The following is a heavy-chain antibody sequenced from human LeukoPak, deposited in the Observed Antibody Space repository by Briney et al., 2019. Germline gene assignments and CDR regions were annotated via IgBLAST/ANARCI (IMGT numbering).Heavy chain of an antibody. CDR3: TAHDYDFWSGPPTNFDY. CDR1: GFTFSGSA. D-gene: IGHD3-3*01. J-gene: IGHJ4*02. CDR2: IGSKANSYAT. Sequence: GGSLRLSCAASGFTFSGSAMHWVRQASGKGLEWVGRIGSKANSYATAYAASVKGRFTISRDDSKNTAYLQMNSLKTEDTAVYYCTAHDYDFWSGPPTNFDYWGQGTLVTVSS. V-gene: IGHV3-73*01.